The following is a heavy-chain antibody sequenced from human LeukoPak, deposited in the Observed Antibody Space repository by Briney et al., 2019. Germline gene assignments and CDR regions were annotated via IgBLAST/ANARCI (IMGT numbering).Heavy chain of an antibody. V-gene: IGHV1-2*02. CDR3: AREYGGATEGDAFDI. J-gene: IGHJ3*02. D-gene: IGHD1-26*01. CDR2: INPNSGGT. Sequence: GASVKGSCKASGYSFTGYYLHWVRQAPGQGLEWRGWINPNSGGTNYAQKFQGRVTMSRDTSISTAYLELSRLRSDDTAVYYCAREYGGATEGDAFDIWGQGTMVTVSS. CDR1: GYSFTGYY.